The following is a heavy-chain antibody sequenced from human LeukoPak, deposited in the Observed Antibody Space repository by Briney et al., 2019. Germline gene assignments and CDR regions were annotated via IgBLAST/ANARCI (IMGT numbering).Heavy chain of an antibody. CDR1: GFTFTDYY. CDR2: LSQSGAVV. CDR3: ASVARLLAD. V-gene: IGHV3-11*01. Sequence: GGSLRLSCAASGFTFTDYYMNWIRQAPGKGLEYIAYLSQSGAVVSYADSVKGRFTVSRNNAKNSVSLQINSLTAEDTAVYYCASVARLLADWGQGTLVTVSS. D-gene: IGHD3-9*01. J-gene: IGHJ4*02.